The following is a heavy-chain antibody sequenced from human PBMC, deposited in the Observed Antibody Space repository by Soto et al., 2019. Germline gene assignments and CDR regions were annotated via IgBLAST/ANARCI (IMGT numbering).Heavy chain of an antibody. CDR3: ARGEERWLHPGPFDY. CDR1: GGSISSYY. V-gene: IGHV4-59*01. Sequence: SETLSLTCTVSGGSISSYYWSWIRQPPGKGLEWIGYIYYTGSTNYNPSLKSRVTISVDTSKNQFSLKLSSVTAADTAVYYCARGEERWLHPGPFDYWGQGTLVTVSS. J-gene: IGHJ4*02. D-gene: IGHD5-12*01. CDR2: IYYTGST.